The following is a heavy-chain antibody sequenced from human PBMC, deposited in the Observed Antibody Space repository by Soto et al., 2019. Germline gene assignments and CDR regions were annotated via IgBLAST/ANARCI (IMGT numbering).Heavy chain of an antibody. CDR3: AKEPVSSTSFGVSGMEV. Sequence: SETLSLTCTVSGGSISSGDYYWSWIRQPPGKGLEWIGYIYYSGSTFYNPSLKSRVTISVDTSKNQFSLQLSSVTAADTAVYYCAKEPVSSTSFGVSGMEVSGQGPSVTVSS. CDR2: IYYSGST. V-gene: IGHV4-30-4*01. J-gene: IGHJ6*02. CDR1: GGSISSGDYY. D-gene: IGHD3-3*01.